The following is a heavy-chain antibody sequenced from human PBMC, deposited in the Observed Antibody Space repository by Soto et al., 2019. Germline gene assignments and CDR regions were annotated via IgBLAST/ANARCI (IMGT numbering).Heavy chain of an antibody. Sequence: ASVQVSCRASRYTFTGYYMPWVRQAPGQGLEWMGWINPNSGGTNYAQKLKGRVTMTRDTSIRRAYMELSRLRYDDTAVYYRATTLLRFLEWSWYYYGTDVWGQGTTVTVSS. D-gene: IGHD3-3*01. CDR1: RYTFTGYY. J-gene: IGHJ6*02. CDR2: INPNSGGT. CDR3: ATTLLRFLEWSWYYYGTDV. V-gene: IGHV1-2*02.